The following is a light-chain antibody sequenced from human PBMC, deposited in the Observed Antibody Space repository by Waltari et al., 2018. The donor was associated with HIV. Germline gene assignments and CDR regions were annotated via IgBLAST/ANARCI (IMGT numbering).Light chain of an antibody. CDR1: QSLLHRNGYNY. J-gene: IGKJ4*02. CDR3: MQVLQAPLT. V-gene: IGKV2-28*01. CDR2: LGS. Sequence: DIVLTKSPLSLPVPLGESASISCKSRQSLLHRNGYNYLDWYLQKPGQSPRLMIYLGSDRASGVPDRFSGSGSGTYFTLKISRVEPEDVGVYYCMQVLQAPLTFGGGTQLEI.